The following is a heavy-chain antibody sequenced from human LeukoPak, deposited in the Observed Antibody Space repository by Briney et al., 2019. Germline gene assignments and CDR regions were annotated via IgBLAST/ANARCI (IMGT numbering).Heavy chain of an antibody. J-gene: IGHJ6*02. Sequence: GGSLRLSCAASGFTFRNYAMTWVCQAPGKGLDWVALIGARDGRTYYADPVKGRFTISRDNFKNTLYLQMNSLRAEDTAIYYCAKGLYDYALDVWGQGTAVTVSS. CDR3: AKGLYDYALDV. CDR1: GFTFRNYA. CDR2: IGARDGRT. V-gene: IGHV3-23*01.